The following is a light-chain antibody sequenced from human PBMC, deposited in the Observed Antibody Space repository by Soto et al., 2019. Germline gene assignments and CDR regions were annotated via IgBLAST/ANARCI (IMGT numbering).Light chain of an antibody. CDR2: GDS. V-gene: IGLV1-40*01. J-gene: IGLJ2*01. CDR1: SSNIGAGYD. CDR3: QPSDNSLIGDVV. Sequence: QSVLTQPPSVSGAPGQRVTISCTGSSSNIGAGYDVHWYQQLPGTAPKLLIYGDSNRPSGVPDRFSCSKSGTSASLATTGRLAEDEADDYCQPSDNSLIGDVVFGGGTQLTVL.